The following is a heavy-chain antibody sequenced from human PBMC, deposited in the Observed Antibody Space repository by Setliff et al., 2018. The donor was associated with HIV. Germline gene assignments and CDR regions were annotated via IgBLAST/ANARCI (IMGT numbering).Heavy chain of an antibody. J-gene: IGHJ2*01. CDR1: GGSISSFTHH. V-gene: IGHV4-39*07. CDR3: ARALKNPTIKIYFDL. CDR2: IYYSGST. Sequence: SETLSLTCTVSGGSISSFTHHWGVIRQPPGKGLEWIGSIYYSGSTQYNPSLKSRVTISVDKSKNQFSLKLSSVTAADTAVYYCARALKNPTIKIYFDLWGRGTLVTVSS. D-gene: IGHD5-12*01.